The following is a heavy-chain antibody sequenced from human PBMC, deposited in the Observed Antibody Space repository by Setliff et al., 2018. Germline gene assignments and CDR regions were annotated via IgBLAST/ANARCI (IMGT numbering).Heavy chain of an antibody. V-gene: IGHV3-11*01. CDR2: ISSGGSTM. D-gene: IGHD3-3*01. J-gene: IGHJ6*03. CDR3: ATGVRQGFYFYMDV. Sequence: GESLKISCAASGFTFSDYYMGWIRQAPGKGLEWVSYISSGGSTMYYADSVKGRFTISRDNAKNSLYLQMNSLRAEDTAVYFCATGVRQGFYFYMDVWGKGTTVTVSS. CDR1: GFTFSDYY.